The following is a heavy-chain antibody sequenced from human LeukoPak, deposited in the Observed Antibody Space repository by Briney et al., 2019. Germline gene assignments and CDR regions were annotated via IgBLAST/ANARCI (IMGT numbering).Heavy chain of an antibody. CDR3: ARADCSGSTCYLRHSWFDP. D-gene: IGHD2-2*01. J-gene: IGHJ5*02. V-gene: IGHV3-21*06. CDR1: GFTLSTFD. Sequence: GGSLRLSCAASGFTLSTFDMNWVRQAPGKGLEWVSSISTSSRYIYYRDSVKGRFTISRDAAKNSLYLQMNSLTVEDTAFYYCARADCSGSTCYLRHSWFDPWGQGTLVTVSS. CDR2: ISTSSRYI.